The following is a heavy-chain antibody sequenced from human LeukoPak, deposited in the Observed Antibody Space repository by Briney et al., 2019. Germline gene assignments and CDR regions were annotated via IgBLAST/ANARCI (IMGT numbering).Heavy chain of an antibody. CDR3: AREQFDCSGGSCYASHFDY. D-gene: IGHD2-15*01. Sequence: SETLSLTCTVSGGSISSGGYYWSWIRQHPGKGLEWIGYIYYSGSTYCNPSLKIRVNISVDTSKNQFSLKLSSVTAADTAVYYCAREQFDCSGGSCYASHFDYWGQGTLVTVSS. J-gene: IGHJ4*02. V-gene: IGHV4-31*03. CDR2: IYYSGST. CDR1: GGSISSGGYY.